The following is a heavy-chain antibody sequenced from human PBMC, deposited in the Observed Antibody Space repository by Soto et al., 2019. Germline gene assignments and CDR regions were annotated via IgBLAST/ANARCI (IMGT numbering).Heavy chain of an antibody. J-gene: IGHJ6*02. D-gene: IGHD6-13*01. CDR1: GGTFSSYA. V-gene: IGHV1-69*06. Sequence: SVKVSCKASGGTFSSYAISWVRQAPGQGLEWMGGIIPIFGTANYAQKFQGRVTITADKSTSTAYMELSSLRSEDTAVYYCARVNIAAVGSDYYYYGMDVWGQGTTVTVSS. CDR3: ARVNIAAVGSDYYYYGMDV. CDR2: IIPIFGTA.